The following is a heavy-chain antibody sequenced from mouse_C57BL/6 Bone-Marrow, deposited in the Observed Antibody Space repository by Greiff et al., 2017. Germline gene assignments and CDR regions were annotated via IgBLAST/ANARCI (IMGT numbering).Heavy chain of an antibody. Sequence: VQLQQSGPELVKPGASVKISCKASGYTFTDYYINWVKQRPGQGLEWIGWIFPGSGSTYYNEKFKGKATLTVDKSSSTAYMLLSSLTSEDSAVYFCARWNYGSSWYFDVWGTGTPVTVSS. V-gene: IGHV1-75*01. D-gene: IGHD1-1*01. CDR1: GYTFTDYY. J-gene: IGHJ1*03. CDR3: ARWNYGSSWYFDV. CDR2: IFPGSGST.